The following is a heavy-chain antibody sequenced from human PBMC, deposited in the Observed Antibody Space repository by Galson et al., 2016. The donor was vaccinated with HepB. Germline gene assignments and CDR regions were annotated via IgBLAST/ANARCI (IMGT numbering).Heavy chain of an antibody. J-gene: IGHJ6*02. CDR1: GFTFGNHG. D-gene: IGHD3-3*01. Sequence: SLRLSCAASGFTFGNHGMHWVRQAPGKGLEWVAVISYGGSNKYYADSVKGRFTISRDNSKNRLYLQMNSLRPEDTAVYFCANDLRPPFGVILISYNMDVWGQGTTVTGSS. CDR3: ANDLRPPFGVILISYNMDV. V-gene: IGHV3-30*18. CDR2: ISYGGSNK.